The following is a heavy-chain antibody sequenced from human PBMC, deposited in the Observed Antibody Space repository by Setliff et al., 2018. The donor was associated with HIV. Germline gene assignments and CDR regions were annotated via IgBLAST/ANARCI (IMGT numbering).Heavy chain of an antibody. J-gene: IGHJ4*02. CDR3: ARGRVFCNGDSCYHLDS. V-gene: IGHV4-61*09. CDR2: IYTSGST. D-gene: IGHD2-15*01. CDR1: GGSISSGSYY. Sequence: PSETLSLTCTVSGGSISSGSYYWSWIRQPAGKGLEWIGHIYTSGSTNYNPSLKSRVTISADTSENQFSLKLRSVTAADTAVYYCARGRVFCNGDSCYHLDSWGQGTLVTVSS.